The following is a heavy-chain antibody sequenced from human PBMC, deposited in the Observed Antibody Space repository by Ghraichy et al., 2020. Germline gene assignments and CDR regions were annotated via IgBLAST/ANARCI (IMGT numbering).Heavy chain of an antibody. Sequence: GGSLRLSCAASGFTFSSYAMSWVRQAPGKGLEWVSAISGSGGSTYYADSVKGRFTISRDNSKNTLYLQMNSLRAEDTAVYYCAKRENYYDSSGYSGMDVWGQGTTVTVSS. CDR1: GFTFSSYA. J-gene: IGHJ6*02. D-gene: IGHD3-22*01. CDR3: AKRENYYDSSGYSGMDV. CDR2: ISGSGGST. V-gene: IGHV3-23*01.